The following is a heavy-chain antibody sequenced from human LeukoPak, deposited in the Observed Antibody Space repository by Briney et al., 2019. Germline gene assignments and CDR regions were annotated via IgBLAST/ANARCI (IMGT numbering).Heavy chain of an antibody. Sequence: SGGSLRLSCAASGFTFSNAWMSWVRQAPGKGLEWVAVISYDGSVKHYADSVRGRFTISRDNSKSTLFLQMNSLRTDDTSVYFCAKFAYNWNAPDGFDMWGQGTMVIVSS. D-gene: IGHD1-1*01. CDR3: AKFAYNWNAPDGFDM. V-gene: IGHV3-30*18. CDR1: GFTFSNAW. CDR2: ISYDGSVK. J-gene: IGHJ3*02.